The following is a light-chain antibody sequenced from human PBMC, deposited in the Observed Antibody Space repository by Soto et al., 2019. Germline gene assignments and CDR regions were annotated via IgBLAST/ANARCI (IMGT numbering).Light chain of an antibody. Sequence: QSALTQPASVAGSPGQSFTISCIGTSSDVGGYNFVSWYQQHPGKAPKLMIYKVSNRPSGVSTRFSGSKSGNTASLTISGLQAEDEADYSCFSYRSTGILLFGGGTKLTVL. J-gene: IGLJ2*01. CDR1: SSDVGGYNF. V-gene: IGLV2-14*01. CDR2: KVS. CDR3: FSYRSTGILL.